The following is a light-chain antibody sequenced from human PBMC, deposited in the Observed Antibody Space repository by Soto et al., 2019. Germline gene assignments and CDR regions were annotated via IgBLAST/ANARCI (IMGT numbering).Light chain of an antibody. Sequence: SVLTQPPSAPGTPGQRVTISCSGSSSNIGSHPVNWYQQLPGTAPKLLLYGDNQRPSGVPDRFSASKSGASASLAISGLQSEDEATYYCASWDNSLNGLYVFGPGTKVTVL. J-gene: IGLJ1*01. V-gene: IGLV1-44*01. CDR1: SSNIGSHP. CDR2: GDN. CDR3: ASWDNSLNGLYV.